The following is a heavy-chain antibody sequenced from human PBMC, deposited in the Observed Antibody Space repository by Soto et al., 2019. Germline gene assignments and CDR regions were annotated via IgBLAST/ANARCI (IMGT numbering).Heavy chain of an antibody. CDR2: ISGSGGST. CDR1: GFTFSSYA. J-gene: IGHJ4*02. CDR3: AKPALVLRFLEWLPFYFDY. D-gene: IGHD3-3*01. Sequence: GGSLRLSCAASGFTFSSYAMSWVRQAPGKGLEWVSAISGSGGSTYYADSVKGRFTISRDNSKNTLYLQMNSLRAEDTAVYYCAKPALVLRFLEWLPFYFDYWGQGTLVTVSS. V-gene: IGHV3-23*01.